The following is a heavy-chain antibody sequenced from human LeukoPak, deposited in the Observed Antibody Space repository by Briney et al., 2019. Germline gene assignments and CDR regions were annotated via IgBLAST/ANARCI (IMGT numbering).Heavy chain of an antibody. J-gene: IGHJ4*02. V-gene: IGHV1-2*02. D-gene: IGHD3-22*01. CDR2: INPSSGDT. CDR3: ARSRKGSSGYEDY. Sequence: GASVKVSCKASGYTFTDYHIHWARQAPGQGLEWMGEINPSSGDTKYAQKFQGRVTMTRNTSISTAYMELSSLRSEDTAVYYCARSRKGSSGYEDYWGQGTLVTVSS. CDR1: GYTFTDYH.